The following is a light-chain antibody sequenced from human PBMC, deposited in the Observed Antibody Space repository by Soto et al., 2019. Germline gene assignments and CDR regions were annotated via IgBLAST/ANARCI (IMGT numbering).Light chain of an antibody. CDR3: AAWDDSLNSPRML. V-gene: IGLV1-44*01. J-gene: IGLJ2*01. Sequence: QSLLTQPPSVSATPGQRVTISCSGTYSNIGSNTVVWYQRLPGAAPKLLIYSNNERPSGVPDRFSGSKSGSSASLAISGLQSEDEADYYCAAWDDSLNSPRMLFGGGTKLTVL. CDR1: YSNIGSNT. CDR2: SNN.